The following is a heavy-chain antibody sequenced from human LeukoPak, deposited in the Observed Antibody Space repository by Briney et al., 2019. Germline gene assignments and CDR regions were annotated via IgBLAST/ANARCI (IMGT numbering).Heavy chain of an antibody. Sequence: GGSLRLSCAASGFTFSSYGMHWVRQAPGKGLEWVAVIWYDGSNKYYADSVKGRFTISRDNAKNSLYLQMNSLRAEDTALYYCAKGDRYYDSSGYPFDYWGQGTLVTVSS. V-gene: IGHV3-33*03. J-gene: IGHJ4*02. CDR1: GFTFSSYG. D-gene: IGHD3-22*01. CDR3: AKGDRYYDSSGYPFDY. CDR2: IWYDGSNK.